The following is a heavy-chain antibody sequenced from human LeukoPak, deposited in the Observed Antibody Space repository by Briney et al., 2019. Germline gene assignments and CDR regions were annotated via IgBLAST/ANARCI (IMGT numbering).Heavy chain of an antibody. CDR1: GSSISSYY. CDR2: VYNSGST. D-gene: IGHD2-2*01. CDR3: ARGRWGFCSSTSCYDGPRMASVNWFDP. V-gene: IGHV4-59*12. J-gene: IGHJ5*02. Sequence: SETLSLTCTVSGSSISSYYWSWIRQPPGKGLEWIGYVYNSGSTNYNPSLKSRVTISVDTSKNQFSLKLSSVTAADTAVYYCARGRWGFCSSTSCYDGPRMASVNWFDPWGQGTLVTVSS.